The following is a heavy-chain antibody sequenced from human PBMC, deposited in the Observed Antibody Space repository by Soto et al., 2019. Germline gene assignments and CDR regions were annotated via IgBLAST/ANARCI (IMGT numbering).Heavy chain of an antibody. CDR2: ISYDGSNK. Sequence: QVQLVESGGGVVQPGRSLRLSCAASGFTFSSYAMHWVRQAPGKGLEWVAVISYDGSNKYYADSVKGRFTISRDNSKNTLYSQMNSLRAEDTAVYYCARAYEGDYFDYWGQGNLVTVSS. V-gene: IGHV3-30-3*01. J-gene: IGHJ4*02. CDR3: ARAYEGDYFDY. CDR1: GFTFSSYA. D-gene: IGHD3-16*01.